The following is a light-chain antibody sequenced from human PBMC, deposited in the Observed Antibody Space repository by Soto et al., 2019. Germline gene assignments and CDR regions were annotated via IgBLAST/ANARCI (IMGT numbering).Light chain of an antibody. CDR2: LGS. V-gene: IGKV2-28*01. J-gene: IGKJ1*01. Sequence: DIVMTQSPLSLPVTPGEPASISCRSSLSLLHSNGYNYLDWYLQKAGQSPQLLIYLGSNRASGVPDRFSGSGSGTDFTLKISRVEAEDVGVYYCMQALQTPKTFGQGTKVEIK. CDR1: LSLLHSNGYNY. CDR3: MQALQTPKT.